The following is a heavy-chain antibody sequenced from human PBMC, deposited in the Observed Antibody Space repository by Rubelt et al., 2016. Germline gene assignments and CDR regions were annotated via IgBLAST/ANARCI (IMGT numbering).Heavy chain of an antibody. V-gene: IGHV1-18*01. CDR1: GYTFTNYG. CDR2: ISAYNGNT. CDR3: ARDKEWLATRGFQNWFDP. Sequence: QVQLVQSGAEVKKPGASVKVSCKASGYTFTNYGMHWVRQAPGQRLEWMGWISAYNGNTNYAQKLQGRVTMTTDTSTSTAYMELRSLRSDDTAVYYCARDKEWLATRGFQNWFDPWGQGTLVTVSS. D-gene: IGHD6-19*01. J-gene: IGHJ5*02.